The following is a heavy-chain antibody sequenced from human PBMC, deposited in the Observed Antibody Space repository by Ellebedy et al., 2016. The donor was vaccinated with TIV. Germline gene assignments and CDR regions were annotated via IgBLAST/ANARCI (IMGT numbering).Heavy chain of an antibody. D-gene: IGHD6-13*01. V-gene: IGHV3-53*01. J-gene: IGHJ2*01. Sequence: PGGSLRLSCAASGFTVSSNYMSWVRQAPGKGLEWVSVIYSGGDTYYADFVNGRFTISRDNSNNTLYLQMNSLRAEDTAVYYCASKRFGYSSTWYRGWYFDLWGRGTLVTVSS. CDR3: ASKRFGYSSTWYRGWYFDL. CDR1: GFTVSSNY. CDR2: IYSGGDT.